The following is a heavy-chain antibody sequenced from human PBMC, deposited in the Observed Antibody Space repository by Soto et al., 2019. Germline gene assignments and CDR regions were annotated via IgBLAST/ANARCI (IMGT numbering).Heavy chain of an antibody. CDR2: INPGGGNT. CDR1: GYTFTSYY. V-gene: IGHV1-3*01. Sequence: ASVKVSCKASGYTFTSYYMHWVRQAPGQRLEWMGRINPGGGNTKYSQKFQGRVTITRDTSASTVYMELSSLRSEDTAVYYCARSIVVVPAAINWGQGTLVTVSS. CDR3: ARSIVVVPAAIN. J-gene: IGHJ4*02. D-gene: IGHD2-2*02.